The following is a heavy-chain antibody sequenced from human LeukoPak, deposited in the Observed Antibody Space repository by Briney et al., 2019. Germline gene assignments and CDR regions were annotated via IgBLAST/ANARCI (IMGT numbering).Heavy chain of an antibody. CDR1: GYTFTSYY. CDR2: INPRGGST. V-gene: IGHV1-46*01. J-gene: IGHJ6*02. CDR3: ARDLATVTTRKVYYYYGMDV. D-gene: IGHD4-11*01. Sequence: ASVKVSCKASGYTFTSYYMHWVGQAPGQGLEWMGIINPRGGSTSYAQKFQGRVTMTRDTSTSTVYMELSSLRSEDTAVYYCARDLATVTTRKVYYYYGMDVWGQGTTVTVSS.